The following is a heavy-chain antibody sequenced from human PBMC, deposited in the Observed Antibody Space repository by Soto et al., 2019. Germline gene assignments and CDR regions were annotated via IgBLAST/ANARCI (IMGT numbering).Heavy chain of an antibody. CDR3: ARHGDGCSGGSCYLSWFDP. D-gene: IGHD2-15*01. CDR1: GGSFSGYY. V-gene: IGHV4-34*01. CDR2: INHSGST. J-gene: IGHJ5*02. Sequence: SETLSLTCAVYGGSFSGYYWSWIRQPPGKGLEWIGEINHSGSTNYNPSLKSRVTISVDTSKNQFSLKLSSVTAADTAVYYCARHGDGCSGGSCYLSWFDPWGQGTLVTVSS.